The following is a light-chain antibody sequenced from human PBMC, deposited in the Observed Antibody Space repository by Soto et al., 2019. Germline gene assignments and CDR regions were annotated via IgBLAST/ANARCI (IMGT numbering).Light chain of an antibody. CDR3: QQYNTYSQT. CDR2: DAS. J-gene: IGKJ1*01. V-gene: IGKV1-5*01. CDR1: QGISRW. Sequence: DIPMTQSPSTLSASVGNRVTITCRASQGISRWLAWYQQKPGKAPKLLIYDASTLQSGVPSRFSGSGSGTEFTLTISSLQPDDFATYYCQQYNTYSQTFGQGTKVEIK.